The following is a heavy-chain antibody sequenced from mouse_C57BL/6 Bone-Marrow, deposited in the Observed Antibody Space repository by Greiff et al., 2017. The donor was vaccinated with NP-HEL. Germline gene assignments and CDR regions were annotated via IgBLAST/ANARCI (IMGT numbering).Heavy chain of an antibody. Sequence: VQLQQPGAELVMPGASVKLSCKASGYTFTSYWMHWVKQRPGQGLEWIGEIDPSDSYTNYNQKFKGKSTLTVDKSSSTAYMQLSSLTSEDAAVYYGSNSKGETYAIDYWGQGTSVTVSS. CDR2: IDPSDSYT. CDR1: GYTFTSYW. D-gene: IGHD2-5*01. V-gene: IGHV1-69*01. J-gene: IGHJ4*01. CDR3: SNSKGETYAIDY.